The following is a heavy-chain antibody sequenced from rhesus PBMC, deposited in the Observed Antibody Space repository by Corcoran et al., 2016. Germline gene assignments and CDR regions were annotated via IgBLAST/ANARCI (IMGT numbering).Heavy chain of an antibody. V-gene: IGHV4-80*01. CDR1: GGYFRSYW. Sequence: QVQLQESGPGMVKPSETLVRTCAVSGGYFRSYWWKCVRTSPGRGLGWIGEMNGYRGTPNYHPSLPSRVTISQDVSRNQFSLKLTSVTAADTAVYYCASPVRYRFDVWGPGVLVSVSS. CDR3: ASPVRYRFDV. CDR2: MNGYRGTP. J-gene: IGHJ5-1*01.